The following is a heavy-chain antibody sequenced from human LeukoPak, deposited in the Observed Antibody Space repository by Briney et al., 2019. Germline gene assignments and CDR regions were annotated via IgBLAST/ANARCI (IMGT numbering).Heavy chain of an antibody. J-gene: IGHJ3*02. CDR2: ISSSSSYI. V-gene: IGHV3-21*04. Sequence: GGSLRLSCAASGFTFSSYSMNWVRQAPGKGLEWVSSISSSSSYIYYADSVKGRFTISRDNSKNTLYLQMNSLRAEDTAVYYCAKGRIVGAVHDAFDIWGQGTMVTVSS. CDR3: AKGRIVGAVHDAFDI. D-gene: IGHD1-26*01. CDR1: GFTFSSYS.